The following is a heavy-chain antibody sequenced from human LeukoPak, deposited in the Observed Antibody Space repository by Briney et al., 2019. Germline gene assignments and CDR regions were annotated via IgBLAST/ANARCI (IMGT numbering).Heavy chain of an antibody. CDR1: GGSISSGGYY. D-gene: IGHD3-22*01. CDR2: IYYSGST. V-gene: IGHV4-61*08. CDR3: ARLGDIGSHYYYFLDS. Sequence: PSQTLSLICIVSGGSISSGGYYWTWIRQPPGKRLEWIGYIYYSGSTNYNPSLKSRVTISVDTSKNQFSLKLSSVTAADTAVYYCARLGDIGSHYYYFLDSWGQGTLVTVSS. J-gene: IGHJ4*02.